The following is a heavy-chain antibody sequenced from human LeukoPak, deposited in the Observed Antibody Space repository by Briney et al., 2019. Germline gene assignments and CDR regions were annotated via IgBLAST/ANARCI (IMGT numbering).Heavy chain of an antibody. CDR2: IKQDGGEK. J-gene: IGHJ3*02. CDR3: ARDHLREGATGASEI. D-gene: IGHD1-26*01. Sequence: GGSLRLSCAASRFTFSNYWMSWVRQAPGKGLEWVANIKQDGGEKNYVDSVKGRFTISRDNAKNSLYLQMNSLRVEDTAVYYCARDHLREGATGASEIWGQGTRVTASS. V-gene: IGHV3-7*05. CDR1: RFTFSNYW.